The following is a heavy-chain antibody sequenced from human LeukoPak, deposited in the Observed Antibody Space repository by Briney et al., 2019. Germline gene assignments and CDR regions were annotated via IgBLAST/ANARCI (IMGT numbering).Heavy chain of an antibody. J-gene: IGHJ4*02. CDR2: IGDSGVPT. Sequence: GRSLRLSCAASQFTFTSYAMSWVRQAPGRGLEWVSSIGDSGVPTYYADSVKGRFTISRDNSQNALYLQMNSLRADDTAVYYCAKVSIRGDYWGQGTLVTVSS. CDR1: QFTFTSYA. V-gene: IGHV3-23*01. CDR3: AKVSIRGDY. D-gene: IGHD4-11*01.